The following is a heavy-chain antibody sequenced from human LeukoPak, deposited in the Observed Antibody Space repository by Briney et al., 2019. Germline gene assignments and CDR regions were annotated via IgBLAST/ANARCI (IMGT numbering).Heavy chain of an antibody. CDR3: AKHFGSGDYYNFFDD. CDR2: ISGSGATT. CDR1: GFSFRTYA. Sequence: GGSLRLSCAASGFSFRTYAMTWVRQAPGKGLEWVSSISGSGATTYNADPLKGRFTISRDNSKNTLLLQMNSLRAEDTALYYCAKHFGSGDYYNFFDDWGQGTPVSVSS. J-gene: IGHJ4*02. D-gene: IGHD3-10*01. V-gene: IGHV3-23*01.